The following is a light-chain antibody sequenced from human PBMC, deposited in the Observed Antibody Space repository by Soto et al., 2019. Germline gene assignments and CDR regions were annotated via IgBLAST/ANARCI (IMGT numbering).Light chain of an antibody. CDR3: EQSYSTPPIT. CDR1: QSLSSY. Sequence: DIPMTQSPSSLSASVGDRVTITCRASQSLSSYLNWYQQKPGKAPKLLIYAASSLQSRVPSRFSGSGSVTDFTLTISSLQPEDFATYYGEQSYSTPPITFGQGTRLEIK. CDR2: AAS. J-gene: IGKJ5*01. V-gene: IGKV1-39*01.